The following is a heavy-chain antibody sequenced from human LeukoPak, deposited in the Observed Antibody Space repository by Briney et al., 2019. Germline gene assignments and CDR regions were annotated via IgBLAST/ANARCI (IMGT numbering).Heavy chain of an antibody. CDR2: IKSKTDGGTT. J-gene: IGHJ4*02. V-gene: IGHV3-15*01. CDR1: GFTFSNAW. CDR3: TTPGALVVYAGPYYFDY. Sequence: GGSLRLSCAASGFTFSNAWMSWVRQAPGKGLEWVGRIKSKTDGGTTDYAAPVKGRFTISRDDSKNTLYLQMNSLKTEDTAVYYCTTPGALVVYAGPYYFDYWGQGTLVTVSS. D-gene: IGHD2-8*02.